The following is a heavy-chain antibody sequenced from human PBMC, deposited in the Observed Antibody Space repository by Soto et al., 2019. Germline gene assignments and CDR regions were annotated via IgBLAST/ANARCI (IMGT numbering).Heavy chain of an antibody. CDR3: VRDIGQYFRSGYMDE. Sequence: EVQLVESGGGLVKPGESLRLSCAASGFTFYSFSMNWVRQAAGRGPEWVSSIDTTSNYIYYSDSVRGRFTISRDNAKDSLYLQMYSLRAEDTAVYYCVRDIGQYFRSGYMDEWCRGTTVTVSS. D-gene: IGHD3-9*01. J-gene: IGHJ6*03. V-gene: IGHV3-21*01. CDR1: GFTFYSFS. CDR2: IDTTSNYI.